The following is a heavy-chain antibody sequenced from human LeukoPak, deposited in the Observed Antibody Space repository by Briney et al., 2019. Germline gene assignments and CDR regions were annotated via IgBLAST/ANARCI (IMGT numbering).Heavy chain of an antibody. CDR3: ARAYSSSWYEFDY. CDR2: IYYSGST. CDR1: GGSISSYY. Sequence: SEALSLTCTVSGGSISSYYWSWIRQPPGKGLEWIGYIYYSGSTNYNPSLKSRVTIPVDTSKNQFSLKLSSVTAADTAVYYCARAYSSSWYEFDYWGQGTLVTVSS. V-gene: IGHV4-59*01. D-gene: IGHD6-13*01. J-gene: IGHJ4*02.